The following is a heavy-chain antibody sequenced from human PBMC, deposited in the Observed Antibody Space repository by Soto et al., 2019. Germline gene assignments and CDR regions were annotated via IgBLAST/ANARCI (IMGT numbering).Heavy chain of an antibody. CDR3: ARDRERDAWYEDY. V-gene: IGHV3-23*01. CDR1: GFSFSNYA. J-gene: IGHJ4*02. D-gene: IGHD6-13*01. CDR2: ISGRDDSP. Sequence: EVQLLESGGDLVQPGGSLRLSCVASGFSFSNYAMSWVRQVPGKGLEWVSVISGRDDSPYYADSVKGRFTISRDNSKNTLYLQMNSLRAEDKDIYYCARDRERDAWYEDYWGQGTLVTVSS.